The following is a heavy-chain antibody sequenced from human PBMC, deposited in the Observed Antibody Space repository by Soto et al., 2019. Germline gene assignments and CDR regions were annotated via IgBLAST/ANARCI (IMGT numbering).Heavy chain of an antibody. CDR1: GFSLTTSGVG. CDR2: IYWDDDK. V-gene: IGHV2-5*02. D-gene: IGHD3-3*01. Sequence: QITLKESGPTLVKPTQPLTLTCTFSGFSLTTSGVGVGWIRQPPGKALEWLALIYWDDDKRYNPSLKSRLTITKDTSKNQVVLTMTNMDPVDTGTYYCAHRRAILGVVYVMDVWGQGTTVTVSS. J-gene: IGHJ6*02. CDR3: AHRRAILGVVYVMDV.